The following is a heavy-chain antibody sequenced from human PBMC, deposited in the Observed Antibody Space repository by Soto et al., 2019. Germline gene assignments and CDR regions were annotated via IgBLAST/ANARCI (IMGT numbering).Heavy chain of an antibody. V-gene: IGHV5-51*01. D-gene: IGHD3-22*01. J-gene: IGHJ5*02. CDR2: IYPGDSDT. CDR1: GYRFTSYW. CDR3: ARLGLWDSSGYGCNWFDP. Sequence: ESLKISCKRSGYRFTSYWIGWVRQMHGQGLEWMGIIYPGDSDTRYSPSFQGQVTISADKSISTAYLQWSTLKDSDTAMYYCARLGLWDSSGYGCNWFDPWGQGTLVTVSS.